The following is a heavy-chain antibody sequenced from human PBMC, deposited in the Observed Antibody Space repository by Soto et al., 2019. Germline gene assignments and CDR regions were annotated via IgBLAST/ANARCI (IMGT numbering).Heavy chain of an antibody. CDR2: ISGSGGGT. D-gene: IGHD6-13*01. CDR3: ANGVLEAATGKSYYYGMDV. J-gene: IGHJ6*02. V-gene: IGHV3-23*01. Sequence: GGSLRLSCAASGFTFSSYAMTWVRQAPGKGLEWVSSISGSGGGTYYADSVKGRFAISRDNSKNTLYLQMSGLRADDTAVYYCANGVLEAATGKSYYYGMDVWGQGTTVTVSS. CDR1: GFTFSSYA.